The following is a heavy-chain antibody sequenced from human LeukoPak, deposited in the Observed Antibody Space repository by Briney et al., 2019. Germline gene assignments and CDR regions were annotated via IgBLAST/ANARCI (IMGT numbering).Heavy chain of an antibody. Sequence: ASVKVSCKASGFTFTSSAMQWVRQARGQRLEWIGWIVVGSGSTNYAQKFQERVTITRDMSTSTAYMELSSLRSEDTAVYYCAVQTYYYDSSGYYYGDYWGQGTLVTVSS. CDR3: AVQTYYYDSSGYYYGDY. CDR1: GFTFTSSA. CDR2: IVVGSGST. J-gene: IGHJ4*02. V-gene: IGHV1-58*02. D-gene: IGHD3-22*01.